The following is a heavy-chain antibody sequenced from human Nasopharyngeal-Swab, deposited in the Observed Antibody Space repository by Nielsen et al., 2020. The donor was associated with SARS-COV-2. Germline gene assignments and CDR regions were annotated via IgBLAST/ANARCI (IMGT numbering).Heavy chain of an antibody. V-gene: IGHV3-21*01. J-gene: IGHJ6*02. Sequence: GESLKISCAASGFTFRDYSMNWVRQAPGEGLEWVSSIGRYGTDIFHADSVKGRFSVFRDAANKSIYLQMRSLRAEDTAVYYCARGTVFGVANGMDVWGQGTTVTVS. CDR2: IGRYGTDI. CDR3: ARGTVFGVANGMDV. D-gene: IGHD3-3*01. CDR1: GFTFRDYS.